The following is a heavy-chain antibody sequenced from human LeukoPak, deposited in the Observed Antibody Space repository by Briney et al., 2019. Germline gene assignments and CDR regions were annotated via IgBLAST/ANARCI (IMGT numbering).Heavy chain of an antibody. V-gene: IGHV3-11*04. CDR2: VSATGYTT. CDR1: GGSFSGYY. D-gene: IGHD5-24*01. CDR3: ARTIEMATISYFDY. J-gene: IGHJ4*02. Sequence: LSLTCAVYGGSFSGYYWSWIRQPPGKGLEWVSYVSATGYTTSYADSVKGRFTISRDNAKNTVFLQMNSLRAGDTAVYYCARTIEMATISYFDYWGQGTLVTVSS.